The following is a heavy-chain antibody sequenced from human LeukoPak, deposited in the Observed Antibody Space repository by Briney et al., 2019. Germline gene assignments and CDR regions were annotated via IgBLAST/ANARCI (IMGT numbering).Heavy chain of an antibody. D-gene: IGHD3-10*01. V-gene: IGHV3-30*18. J-gene: IGHJ6*02. CDR1: GFTFSSYG. CDR2: ISYDGSNK. CDR3: AKEGITMVRGVPYYYGMDV. Sequence: PGRSLRLSCAASGFTFSSYGMHWVRQAPGKGLEWGAVISYDGSNKYYADSGKGRFTISRDNSKNTLYLQMNSLRAEDTAVYYCAKEGITMVRGVPYYYGMDVWGQGTTVTVSS.